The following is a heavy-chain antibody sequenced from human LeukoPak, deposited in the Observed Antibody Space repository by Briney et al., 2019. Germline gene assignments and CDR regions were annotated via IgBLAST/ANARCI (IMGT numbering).Heavy chain of an antibody. CDR3: ARDGGFWSGYSYYFDY. V-gene: IGHV1-69*13. Sequence: ASVEVSCKASGGTFSSYAISWVRQDPGQGLEWMGGIIPIFGTANYAQKFQGRVTITADESTSTAYMELSSLRSEDTAVYYCARDGGFWSGYSYYFDYWGQGTLVTVSS. CDR2: IIPIFGTA. J-gene: IGHJ4*02. CDR1: GGTFSSYA. D-gene: IGHD3-3*01.